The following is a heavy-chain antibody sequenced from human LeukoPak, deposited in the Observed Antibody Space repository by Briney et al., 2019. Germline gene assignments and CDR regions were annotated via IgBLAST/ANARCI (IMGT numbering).Heavy chain of an antibody. Sequence: PSETLSLTCTVSGGSVSSGTYYWSWIRQHPGRGLEWIGYIYYSDNTYYNPSLKSRVTISLDTSKNQFSLRLNSVTAADTAVYYCARRGLRFPHNWFDPWGQGTLVTVSS. CDR3: ARRGLRFPHNWFDP. V-gene: IGHV4-31*03. CDR2: IYYSDNT. CDR1: GGSVSSGTYY. J-gene: IGHJ5*02. D-gene: IGHD3-3*01.